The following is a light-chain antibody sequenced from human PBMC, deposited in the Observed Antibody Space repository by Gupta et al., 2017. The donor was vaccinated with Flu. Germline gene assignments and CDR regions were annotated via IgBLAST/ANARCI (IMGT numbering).Light chain of an antibody. Sequence: ATLSLSPGERATLSCRASQNINNYSAWYQQKFGQAPRLLIYDASNRATGIPARFSGSGSGTDFTLTISSLEPEDFAVYYCQQRSNWPPITFGQGTRLEIK. CDR3: QQRSNWPPIT. V-gene: IGKV3-11*01. CDR1: QNINNY. CDR2: DAS. J-gene: IGKJ5*01.